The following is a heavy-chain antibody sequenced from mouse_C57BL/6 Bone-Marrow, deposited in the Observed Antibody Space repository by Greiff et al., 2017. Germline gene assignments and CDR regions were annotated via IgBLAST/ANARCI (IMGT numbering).Heavy chain of an antibody. CDR1: GFSLSTFGMG. D-gene: IGHD2-1*01. J-gene: IGHJ4*01. CDR2: IWWDDDK. Sequence: QVQLKESGPGLLQPSQTLSLTCSFSGFSLSTFGMGVGWIRQPSGKGLEWLAHIWWDDDKYYNPALKSRLTISKDTSKNQVFLKIANVDTADTATYYCARIVYYGNPYYAMDYWGQGTSVTVSS. CDR3: ARIVYYGNPYYAMDY. V-gene: IGHV8-8*01.